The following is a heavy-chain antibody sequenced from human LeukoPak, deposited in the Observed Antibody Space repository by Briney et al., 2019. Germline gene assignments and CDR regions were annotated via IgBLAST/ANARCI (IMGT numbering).Heavy chain of an antibody. Sequence: PSETLSLTCTVSGGSISSYYWSWIRQPPGKGLEWIGSIYHSGSTYYNPSLKSRVTISVDTSKNQFSLKLSSVTAADTAVYYCARHSPSIAVAGTRGFDPWGQGTLVTVSS. V-gene: IGHV4-59*04. CDR3: ARHSPSIAVAGTRGFDP. D-gene: IGHD6-19*01. CDR1: GGSISSYY. J-gene: IGHJ5*02. CDR2: IYHSGST.